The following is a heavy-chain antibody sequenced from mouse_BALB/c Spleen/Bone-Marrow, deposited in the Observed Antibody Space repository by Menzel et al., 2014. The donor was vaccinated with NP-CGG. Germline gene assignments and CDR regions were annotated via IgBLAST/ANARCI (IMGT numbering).Heavy chain of an antibody. CDR1: GYTFTDYH. J-gene: IGHJ3*01. D-gene: IGHD1-1*01. CDR2: INPNNGDT. V-gene: IGHV1-18*01. Sequence: EVKLQESGPEPVKPGASVKMSCKASGYTFTDYHVKWVKQSHGKSLEWIGEINPNNGDTFYNQKYKGKATLTVDKSSSTAYMQLNSLTSEDSAVYYCARRQEDYYAWFAYWGQGTLVTVSA. CDR3: ARRQEDYYAWFAY.